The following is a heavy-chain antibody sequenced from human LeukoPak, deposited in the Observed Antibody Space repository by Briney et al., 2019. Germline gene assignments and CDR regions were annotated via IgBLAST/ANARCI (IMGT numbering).Heavy chain of an antibody. CDR1: GYNFTPYW. Sequence: GESLKISCKGSGYNFTPYWIVWVRQMPGKGLEWMGTTFPGDSYSIYSPSFQGQVTMSVDKSITTAYLQWSSLKASDTAMYYCARRRDLYSGSYYPFDYWGQGTLVTVSS. D-gene: IGHD1-26*01. J-gene: IGHJ4*02. CDR2: TFPGDSYS. V-gene: IGHV5-51*01. CDR3: ARRRDLYSGSYYPFDY.